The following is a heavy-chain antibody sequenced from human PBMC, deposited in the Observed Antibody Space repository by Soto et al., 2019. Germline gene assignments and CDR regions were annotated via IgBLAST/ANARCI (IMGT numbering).Heavy chain of an antibody. Sequence: SVKVSCKASGYTFTSYGISWVRQAPGQGLEWMGGIIPIFGTANYAQKFQGRVTITADESTSTAYMELSSLRSEDTAVYYCAQLDYGDLEVGYWGQATLVIVSS. CDR1: GYTFTSYG. D-gene: IGHD4-17*01. J-gene: IGHJ4*02. CDR3: AQLDYGDLEVGY. V-gene: IGHV1-69*13. CDR2: IIPIFGTA.